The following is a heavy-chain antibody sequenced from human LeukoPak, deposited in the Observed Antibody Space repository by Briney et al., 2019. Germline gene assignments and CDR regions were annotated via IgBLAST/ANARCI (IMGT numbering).Heavy chain of an antibody. CDR1: GFTFTSSA. J-gene: IGHJ4*02. CDR3: AADYSYYDSSGPIGY. D-gene: IGHD3-22*01. CDR2: IVVGSGNT. V-gene: IGHV1-58*02. Sequence: SVKVSCKASGFTFTSSAMQWVRQARGQRLEWIGWIVVGSGNTNYAQKFQERVTITRDMSTSTAYMELSSLRSEDTAVYYCAADYSYYDSSGPIGYWGQGTLVTVSS.